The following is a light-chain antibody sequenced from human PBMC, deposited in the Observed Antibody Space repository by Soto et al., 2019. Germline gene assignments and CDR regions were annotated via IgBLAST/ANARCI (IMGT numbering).Light chain of an antibody. Sequence: VLTQPASVSGSPGQSITISCTGTSSDVGNYNYVSWYQQHPGKAPKLMIHDVSNRPSGVSNRFSGSKSGNTASLTISGLQAEDEADYYCSSYTSSSTYVFGTGTKVTVL. CDR3: SSYTSSSTYV. J-gene: IGLJ1*01. CDR2: DVS. V-gene: IGLV2-14*01. CDR1: SSDVGNYNY.